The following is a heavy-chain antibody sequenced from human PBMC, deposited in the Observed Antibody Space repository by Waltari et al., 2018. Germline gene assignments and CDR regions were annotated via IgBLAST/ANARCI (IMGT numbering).Heavy chain of an antibody. CDR2: ISQGGYRT. CDR3: AQGGFGY. D-gene: IGHD3-10*01. Sequence: EVQLLESGGDLVQPGGSLRLSCKASGFTFSNFAMSWVRQAPGKGRDGVSQISQGGYRTYYADSVKGRFSVSKDNSKNTVYLQMNSLRVEDTAVYYCAQGGFGYWGQGTLVTVSS. V-gene: IGHV3-23*01. J-gene: IGHJ4*02. CDR1: GFTFSNFA.